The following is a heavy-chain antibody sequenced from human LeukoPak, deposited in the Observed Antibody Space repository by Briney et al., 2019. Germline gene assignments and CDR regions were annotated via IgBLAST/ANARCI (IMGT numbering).Heavy chain of an antibody. CDR1: GFTFSSYS. CDR3: ARVALVTGNWFDP. CDR2: ISSSSRYI. Sequence: GGSLRLSRAASGFTFSSYSMNWVCQAPGKGLEWVSSISSSSRYIYYADSVKGRFTISRDNAKNSLYLQMNSLRAEDTAVYYCARVALVTGNWFDPWGQGTLVTVSS. V-gene: IGHV3-21*01. D-gene: IGHD3-9*01. J-gene: IGHJ5*02.